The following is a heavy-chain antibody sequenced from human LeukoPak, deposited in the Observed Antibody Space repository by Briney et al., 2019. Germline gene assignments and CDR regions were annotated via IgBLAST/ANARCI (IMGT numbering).Heavy chain of an antibody. D-gene: IGHD3-22*01. V-gene: IGHV1-69*01. CDR3: ARAPYDSDVQIGFYYYYMDV. CDR2: IIPIFGTA. CDR1: GGTFSSYA. J-gene: IGHJ6*03. Sequence: ASVKVPCKASGGTFSSYAISWVRQAPGQGLEWMGGIIPIFGTANYAQKFQGRVTITADESTSTAYMELSSLRSEDTAVYYCARAPYDSDVQIGFYYYYMDVWGKGTTVTVSS.